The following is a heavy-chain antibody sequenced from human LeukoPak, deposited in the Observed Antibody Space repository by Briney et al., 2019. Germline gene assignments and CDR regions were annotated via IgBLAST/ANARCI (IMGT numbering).Heavy chain of an antibody. CDR2: IRYDGTNK. CDR1: GFTFSSYG. V-gene: IGHV3-30*02. D-gene: IGHD4-17*01. CDR3: AKDRDYGDYPSAYYYYMDV. Sequence: GGSLRLSCAASGFTFSSYGIHWVRQAPGKGLEWVAFIRYDGTNKWHADSVKGRFTISRDNSKNTLYLQMNSLRVEDTAVYHCAKDRDYGDYPSAYYYYMDVWGKGTTVTVSS. J-gene: IGHJ6*03.